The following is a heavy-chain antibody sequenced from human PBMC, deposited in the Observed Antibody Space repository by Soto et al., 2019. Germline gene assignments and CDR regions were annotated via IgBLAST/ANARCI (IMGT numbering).Heavy chain of an antibody. V-gene: IGHV4-59*12. Sequence: SETLSLTCTVSGGSISGYYWSWIRQPPGKALEWIGFIYDDANINTNYNPSLKSRVIISVDTARNQFSLKLSSVTAADTAVYYCARGSLLKTKWLRKTSWFDPWGQGTLVTVSS. CDR1: GGSISGYY. CDR3: ARGSLLKTKWLRKTSWFDP. CDR2: IYDDANINT. J-gene: IGHJ5*02. D-gene: IGHD5-12*01.